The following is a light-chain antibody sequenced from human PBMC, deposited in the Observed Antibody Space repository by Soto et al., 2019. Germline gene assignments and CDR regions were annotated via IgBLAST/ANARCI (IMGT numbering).Light chain of an antibody. J-gene: IGLJ1*01. CDR2: EVT. CDR3: NSYTTISTLV. V-gene: IGLV2-14*03. Sequence: QSALTQPASVSGSPGQSITISCTGTSSDVGGYNFVSWYQQHPGKAPKLMIYEVTSRPSGVSNRFSGSKSGNTASLTISGLQAEDEADYYCNSYTTISTLVFGTGTKLTGL. CDR1: SSDVGGYNF.